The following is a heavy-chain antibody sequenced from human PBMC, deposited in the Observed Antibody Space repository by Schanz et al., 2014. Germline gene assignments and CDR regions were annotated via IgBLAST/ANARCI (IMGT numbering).Heavy chain of an antibody. CDR3: ARPLGPNYYYYGLDV. CDR2: ISWNSGSI. J-gene: IGHJ6*02. V-gene: IGHV3-9*01. CDR1: GFTFDDYA. Sequence: VQLVESGGGLVKPGESLRLSCAASGFTFDDYAMHWVRQAPGKGLEWVSGISWNSGSIGYADSVKGRFTISRDDAKNTLYLQMNSLRAEDTAVYYCARPLGPNYYYYGLDVWGQGTTVTVSS.